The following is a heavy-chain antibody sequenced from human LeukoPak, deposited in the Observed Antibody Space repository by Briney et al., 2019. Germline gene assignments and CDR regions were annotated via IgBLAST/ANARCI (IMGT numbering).Heavy chain of an antibody. CDR1: GYSISSGYY. CDR2: IYYSGST. D-gene: IGHD6-19*01. CDR3: AVAVAKNRFDP. Sequence: PSETLSLTCTASGYSISSGYYWSWIRQPPGKGLEWIGYIYYSGSTNYNPSLKSRVTISVDTSKNQFSLKLSSVTTADTALYYCAVAVAKNRFDPWGQGTLVTVSS. J-gene: IGHJ5*02. V-gene: IGHV4-61*01.